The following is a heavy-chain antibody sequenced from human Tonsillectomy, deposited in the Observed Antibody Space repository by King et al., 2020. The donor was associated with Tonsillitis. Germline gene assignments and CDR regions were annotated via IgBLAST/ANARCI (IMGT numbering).Heavy chain of an antibody. J-gene: IGHJ5*02. CDR1: GFTFSTYG. D-gene: IGHD4-17*01. Sequence: VQLVESGGGVVQPGGSLRLSCAASGFTFSTYGMHWVRQAPGKGLEWVAFTQYDESRKYYADSVKGRFTISRDNSKNTLYLQMNSLGGDGTAFYYCAREGRDGDYVGWFDPWGQGTLVTVSS. V-gene: IGHV3-30*02. CDR3: AREGRDGDYVGWFDP. CDR2: TQYDESRK.